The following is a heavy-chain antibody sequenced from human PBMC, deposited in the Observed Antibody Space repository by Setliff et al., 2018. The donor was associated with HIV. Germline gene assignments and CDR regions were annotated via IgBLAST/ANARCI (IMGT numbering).Heavy chain of an antibody. Sequence: GGSLRLSCAASGFSFRTYAMSWVRQAPGKGLEWVSAISATAGDTYYADSVKGRFTISRDNSKNTLYLQMNSLRADDTAIYYCAKSLGLLKEGFDPWGRGTLVTVSS. D-gene: IGHD2-21*01. V-gene: IGHV3-23*01. CDR3: AKSLGLLKEGFDP. CDR1: GFSFRTYA. CDR2: ISATAGDT. J-gene: IGHJ5*02.